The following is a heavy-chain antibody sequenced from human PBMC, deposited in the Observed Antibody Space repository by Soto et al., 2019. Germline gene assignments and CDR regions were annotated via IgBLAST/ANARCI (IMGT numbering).Heavy chain of an antibody. J-gene: IGHJ4*02. CDR1: GGSVSSNGYY. V-gene: IGHV4-61*08. Sequence: SETLSLTCTVSGGSVSSNGYYWNWIRQPPGKGLEWIGYIYYSGSTNYNPSLKSRVSISLDTSNDQFSLNLNSVTAADTAVYYCARAYLGYCSSNSFCYFDYWGQGALVTVSS. CDR2: IYYSGST. CDR3: ARAYLGYCSSNSFCYFDY. D-gene: IGHD2-2*01.